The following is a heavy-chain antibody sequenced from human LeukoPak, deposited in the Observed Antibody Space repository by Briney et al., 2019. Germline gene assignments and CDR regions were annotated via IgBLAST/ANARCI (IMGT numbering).Heavy chain of an antibody. CDR3: ARGDLDGASSWYGSF. J-gene: IGHJ4*02. CDR2: IIPIFGTP. D-gene: IGHD6-13*01. CDR1: GGTFSSYA. Sequence: SVKVSCKASGGTFSSYAINWVRQAPGQGLEWVGGIIPIFGTPTYAQKFQGRVTITADESASTAYMELSSLRSEDTAVYYCARGDLDGASSWYGSFWGQGTLVAVSS. V-gene: IGHV1-69*01.